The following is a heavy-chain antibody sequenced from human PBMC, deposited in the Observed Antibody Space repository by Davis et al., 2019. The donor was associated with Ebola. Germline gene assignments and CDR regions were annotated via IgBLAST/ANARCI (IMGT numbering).Heavy chain of an antibody. D-gene: IGHD3-10*01. CDR1: GYNFNKYW. Sequence: GESLKISCQASGYNFNKYWIAWVRRMPGKGLEWVGIVYPGDSDTRYSPSFQGRVTISADQSITTAYLHWSSLKASDTAVYYCARCRSLGSYYYMDVWGKGTTVTVSS. CDR3: ARCRSLGSYYYMDV. CDR2: VYPGDSDT. J-gene: IGHJ6*03. V-gene: IGHV5-51*01.